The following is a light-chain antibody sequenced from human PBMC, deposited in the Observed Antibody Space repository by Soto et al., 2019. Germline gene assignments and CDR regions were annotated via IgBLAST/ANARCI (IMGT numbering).Light chain of an antibody. J-gene: IGLJ1*01. Sequence: QSVLTQPASVSGSPGQSIAISCTGTSSDVGAYNSVSWYQQYPGKAPKLMIHDVSNRPSGVSDRFSGSKSGNTASLTISGLQAEDEADCYCSSYTSSNSYVFGSGTKVTV. CDR1: SSDVGAYNS. V-gene: IGLV2-14*01. CDR3: SSYTSSNSYV. CDR2: DVS.